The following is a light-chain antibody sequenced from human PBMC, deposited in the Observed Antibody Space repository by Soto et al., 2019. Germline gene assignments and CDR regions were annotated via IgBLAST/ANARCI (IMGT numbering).Light chain of an antibody. CDR1: QSVSSN. CDR3: QQYNNWLLLT. Sequence: EIVMTQSPATLSVSAGERATLSCRASQSVSSNLAWYQQKPGQAPRLLIYGASTRATGIPARFSGSGSGTEFTLTISSLQTEDFAVYYCQQYNNWLLLTFGQGTRLEIK. CDR2: GAS. V-gene: IGKV3-15*01. J-gene: IGKJ5*01.